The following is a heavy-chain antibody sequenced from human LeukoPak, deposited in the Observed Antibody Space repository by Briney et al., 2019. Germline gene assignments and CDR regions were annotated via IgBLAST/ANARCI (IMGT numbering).Heavy chain of an antibody. V-gene: IGHV1-46*01. Sequence: ASVKVSCKASGYTFISYYMHWVRQAPGQGLEWMGIINPSGGTTSYAQKFQGRVTMTRDTSTSTVYMELSSLRSEDTAVYYCARVPIFGVGPLLDAFDIWGQGTMVTVSS. CDR3: ARVPIFGVGPLLDAFDI. J-gene: IGHJ3*02. CDR1: GYTFISYY. CDR2: INPSGGTT. D-gene: IGHD3-3*02.